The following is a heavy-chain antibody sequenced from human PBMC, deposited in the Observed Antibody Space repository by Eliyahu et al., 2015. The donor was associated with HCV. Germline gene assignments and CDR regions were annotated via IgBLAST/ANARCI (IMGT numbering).Heavy chain of an antibody. CDR1: GFTFSNYW. CDR3: TRGSDS. CDR2: INYDGSTT. J-gene: IGHJ4*02. Sequence: EVQLVESGGSLVQPGGSLRLSCAASGFTFSNYWMYWVRQAPGKGLVWVSRINYDGSTTGYADSVKGRFTVSRDNAKNTLDLQMNSLRTEDTAVYYCTRGSDSWGQGTLVTVSS. V-gene: IGHV3-74*01.